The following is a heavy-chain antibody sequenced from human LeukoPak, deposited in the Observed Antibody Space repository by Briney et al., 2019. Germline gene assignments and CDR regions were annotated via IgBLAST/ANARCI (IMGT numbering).Heavy chain of an antibody. J-gene: IGHJ4*02. CDR3: ARVSSSRWYKGGGDYFDY. CDR2: ISAYNGNT. CDR1: GYTFTSYG. D-gene: IGHD6-13*01. V-gene: IGHV1-18*01. Sequence: GASVKVSCKASGYTFTSYGISWVRQAPGQGLEWMGWISAYNGNTNYAQKLQGRVTMTTDTSTSTAYMELRSLRSDDTAVYYCARVSSSRWYKGGGDYFDYWGQGTLVTVSS.